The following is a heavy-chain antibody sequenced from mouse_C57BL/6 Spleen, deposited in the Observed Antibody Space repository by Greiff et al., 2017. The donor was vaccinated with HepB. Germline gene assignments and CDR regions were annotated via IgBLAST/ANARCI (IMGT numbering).Heavy chain of an antibody. Sequence: QVQLQQPGTELVKPGASVKLSCKASGCTFTSYWMHWVKQRPGQGLEWIGNINPSNGGTNYNEKFKSKATLTVDKSASTAYMQLSSLTSEDSAVYYCARGSPRLRYFDVWGTGTTVTVSS. J-gene: IGHJ1*03. CDR3: ARGSPRLRYFDV. CDR1: GCTFTSYW. CDR2: INPSNGGT. D-gene: IGHD1-2*01. V-gene: IGHV1-53*01.